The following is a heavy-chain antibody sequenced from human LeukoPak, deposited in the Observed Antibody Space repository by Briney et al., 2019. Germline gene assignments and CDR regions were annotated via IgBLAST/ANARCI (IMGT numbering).Heavy chain of an antibody. Sequence: SETLSLTCTVSGASISGYFWSWIRQPPGKGLEWIGEINHSGSTNYNPSLKSRVTISVDTSKNQFSLKLSSVTAADTAVYYCARVYGDFWSTYYYGMDVWAKGPRSPSP. CDR3: ARVYGDFWSTYYYGMDV. CDR2: INHSGST. D-gene: IGHD3-3*01. CDR1: GASISGYF. J-gene: IGHJ6*02. V-gene: IGHV4-34*01.